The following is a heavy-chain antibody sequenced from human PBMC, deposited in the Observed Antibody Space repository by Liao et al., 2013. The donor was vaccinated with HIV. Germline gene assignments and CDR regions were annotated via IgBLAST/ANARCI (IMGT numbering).Heavy chain of an antibody. CDR3: ARRIVPAATPVGRCFDV. CDR1: GGSITSTNYY. J-gene: IGHJ3*01. Sequence: QLQLQESGPGVVKPSETLSLTCTVSGGSITSTNYYWAWIRQTPGKGLEWIGSIYYSGSTYDNPSLKSRVSMSVDSSKNQFSLKMTSVTAADAAVYYCARRIVPAATPVGRCFDVWGQGTTVRISS. CDR2: IYYSGST. D-gene: IGHD2-2*01. V-gene: IGHV4-39*07.